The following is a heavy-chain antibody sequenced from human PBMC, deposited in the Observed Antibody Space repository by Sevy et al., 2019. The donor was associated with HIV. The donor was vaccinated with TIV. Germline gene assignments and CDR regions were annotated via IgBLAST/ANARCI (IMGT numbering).Heavy chain of an antibody. CDR3: TRGLATADTPEYYFDY. CDR1: GFTFDDYA. Sequence: GGSLRLSCTASGFTFDDYAMSWFRQAPGKGLEWVAFITRNSYEAYGGTAEYAASVKDRFLISRDDSKTIAYLQMNSLKTKDTAVYYCTRGLATADTPEYYFDYWGQGTLVTVSS. CDR2: ITRNSYEAYGGTA. J-gene: IGHJ4*02. V-gene: IGHV3-49*03. D-gene: IGHD5-12*01.